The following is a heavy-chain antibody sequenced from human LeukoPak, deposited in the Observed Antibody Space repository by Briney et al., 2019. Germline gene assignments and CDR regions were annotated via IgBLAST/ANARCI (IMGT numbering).Heavy chain of an antibody. Sequence: GGSLRLSCAASGFTFSSYAMSWVRQAPGKGLEWVSAISGSGGSTYYADSVKGRFTISRDNSKNTLYLQMNSLRAEDTAVYYCAKDPRYCYDSSGESYYFDYWGQGTLVTVSS. D-gene: IGHD3-22*01. CDR1: GFTFSSYA. J-gene: IGHJ4*02. CDR2: ISGSGGST. CDR3: AKDPRYCYDSSGESYYFDY. V-gene: IGHV3-23*01.